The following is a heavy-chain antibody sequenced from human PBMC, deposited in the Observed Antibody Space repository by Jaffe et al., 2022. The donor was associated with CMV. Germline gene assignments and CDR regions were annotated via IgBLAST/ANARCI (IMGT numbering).Heavy chain of an antibody. V-gene: IGHV3-30*18. CDR2: ISYDGSNK. CDR3: AKDRDYYDSSGYFDI. CDR1: GFTFSSYG. D-gene: IGHD3-22*01. Sequence: QVQLVESGGGVVQPGRSLRLSCAASGFTFSSYGMHWVRQAPGKGLEWVAVISYDGSNKYYADSVKGRFTISRDNSKNTLYLQMNSLRAEDTAVYYCAKDRDYYDSSGYFDIWGQGTMVTVSS. J-gene: IGHJ3*02.